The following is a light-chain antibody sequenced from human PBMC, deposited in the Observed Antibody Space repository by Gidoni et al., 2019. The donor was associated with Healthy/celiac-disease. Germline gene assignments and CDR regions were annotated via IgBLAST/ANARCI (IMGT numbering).Light chain of an antibody. J-gene: IGLJ2*01. V-gene: IGLV3-19*01. CDR2: GKN. CDR1: SLRSYY. CDR3: NSRDSSGNHVV. Sequence: SSELTQDPAVSVALGQTGRITCQGDSLRSYYASWYQQKPGQAPVLVIYGKNNRPSVIPDRFSGSSSGNTASLTITGAQAEDEADYYCNSRDSSGNHVVFGGGTKLTVL.